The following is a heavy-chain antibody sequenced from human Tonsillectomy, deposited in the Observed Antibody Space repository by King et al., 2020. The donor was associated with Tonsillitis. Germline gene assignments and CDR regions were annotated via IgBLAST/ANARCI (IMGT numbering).Heavy chain of an antibody. CDR1: GFTSSDYG. J-gene: IGHJ4*02. V-gene: IGHV3-30*18. CDR3: AKDRTHRAVVVHY. CDR2: ILYDGSNK. D-gene: IGHD2-15*01. Sequence: VQLVESGGGVVQPGRSLRLSCAASGFTSSDYGMHWVRQAPGKGLEWVAVILYDGSNKYYADSVKGRFTISRDNAKNTLYLQMNSLKPEDTAVYYCAKDRTHRAVVVHYWGQGTLVTVSS.